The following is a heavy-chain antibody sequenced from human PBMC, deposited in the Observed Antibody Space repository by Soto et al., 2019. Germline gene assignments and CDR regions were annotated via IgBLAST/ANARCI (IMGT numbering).Heavy chain of an antibody. CDR2: INPLSGIS. CDR1: GGTFVRHV. J-gene: IGHJ4*02. D-gene: IGHD2-2*01. CDR3: ATPAFSATLCSPSHNLDH. V-gene: IGHV1-69*09. Sequence: QVQLVQSGAEVKKPESSVKVSCKTSGGTFVRHVISWVRQAPGQGPEWMGKINPLSGISNYAQKFQDRVTFTADTDSSTAHMELSSLRSDDPAVYYCATPAFSATLCSPSHNLDHWGQGTLVTVSS.